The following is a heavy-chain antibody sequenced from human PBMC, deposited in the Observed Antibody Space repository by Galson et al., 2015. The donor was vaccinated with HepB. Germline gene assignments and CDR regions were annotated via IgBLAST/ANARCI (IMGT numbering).Heavy chain of an antibody. CDR1: GGSFSGYY. CDR3: AREPRGRLAVAGMWFDP. V-gene: IGHV4-34*01. Sequence: ETLSLTCAVYGGSFSGYYWSWIRQPPGKGLEWIGEINHSGSTNYNPSLKSRVTISVDTSKNQFSLKLSSVTAADTAVYYCAREPRGRLAVAGMWFDPWGQGTLVTVSS. J-gene: IGHJ5*02. CDR2: INHSGST. D-gene: IGHD6-19*01.